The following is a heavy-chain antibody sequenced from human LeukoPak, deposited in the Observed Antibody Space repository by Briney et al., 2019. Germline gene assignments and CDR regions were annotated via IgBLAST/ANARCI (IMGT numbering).Heavy chain of an antibody. CDR2: ISSDGRTT. D-gene: IGHD2-2*01. Sequence: GGSLRLSCAASGFSFSSYWMRWVRQAPGKGLVWVSRISSDGRTTSYADSVKGRFTISRDNAKNTLYLQMNSLRAEDTAVYYCLRGYCSSTSCPTLYYYWGQGTLVTVSS. J-gene: IGHJ4*02. CDR1: GFSFSSYW. CDR3: LRGYCSSTSCPTLYYY. V-gene: IGHV3-74*01.